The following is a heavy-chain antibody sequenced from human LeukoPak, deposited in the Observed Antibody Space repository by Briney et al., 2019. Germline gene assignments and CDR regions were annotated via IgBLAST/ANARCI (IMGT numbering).Heavy chain of an antibody. CDR3: LCLTALVVVSATGCYFDD. V-gene: IGHV4-39*01. CDR2: IYYSGST. CDR1: GGSVPSSSHD. J-gene: IGHJ4*02. Sequence: NSSETLSLTRTVSGGSVPSSSHDCGWIRQPPGKGLEWIGSIYYSGSTYYNPSLKSRVTISVDTSKNQFSLKLSSVTAAHTAVYSCLCLTALVVVSATGCYFDDWGQGTPVTVSS. D-gene: IGHD2-15*01.